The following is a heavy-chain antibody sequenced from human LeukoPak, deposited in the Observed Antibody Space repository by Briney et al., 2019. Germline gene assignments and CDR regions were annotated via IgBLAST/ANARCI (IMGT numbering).Heavy chain of an antibody. D-gene: IGHD5-24*01. CDR2: IYHSGST. CDR1: VGSISRGGYS. CDR3: ARDGYNSGYFDY. V-gene: IGHV4-30-2*01. Sequence: TLSLTCAVSVGSISRGGYSWSWIRQPPGKGLEGIGYIYHSGSTYYNPSLKSRVTVSVHRSKNQFSLKPSSVTAADTAVYYCARDGYNSGYFDYWRQGTLLTVSS. J-gene: IGHJ4*02.